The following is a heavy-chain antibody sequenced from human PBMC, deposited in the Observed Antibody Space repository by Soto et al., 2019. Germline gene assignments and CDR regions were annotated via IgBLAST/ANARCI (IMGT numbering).Heavy chain of an antibody. CDR3: AMVDVYVTPSPQDV. Sequence: QVQLVQSGAEVKNPGASVKVSCKASGYTFTSYGIGWARQAPGQGLEWMGWINTYNGNTNYAQNVQGRVTLTTDTPTSTADMELRSLRSNDTAIYYCAMVDVYVTPSPQDVWGQGTTVIVSS. CDR1: GYTFTSYG. V-gene: IGHV1-18*01. CDR2: INTYNGNT. D-gene: IGHD3-16*01. J-gene: IGHJ6*02.